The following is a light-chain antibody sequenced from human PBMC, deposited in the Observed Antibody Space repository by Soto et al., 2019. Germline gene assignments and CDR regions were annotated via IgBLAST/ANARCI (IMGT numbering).Light chain of an antibody. CDR1: QSISVW. Sequence: DIQMTQSPSTLSASVGDRVTITCRASQSISVWLAWYQQKPGKAPKLLIYMASTLESGVPSRFSCSGSGTEFTLTISSLQPDDFATYYCQHYSGYSTFGQGTKVEIK. CDR3: QHYSGYST. J-gene: IGKJ1*01. CDR2: MAS. V-gene: IGKV1-5*03.